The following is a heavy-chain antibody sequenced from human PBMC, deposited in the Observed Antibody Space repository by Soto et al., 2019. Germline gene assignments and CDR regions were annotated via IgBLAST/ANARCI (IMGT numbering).Heavy chain of an antibody. CDR1: GGSISSSSYY. V-gene: IGHV4-39*01. CDR3: ARHILELRPFDY. D-gene: IGHD1-7*01. Sequence: SETLSLTCTVSGGSISSSSYYWGWIRQPPGKGLEWIGSIYYSGSTYYNPSLKSRVTISVDTSKNQFSLKLSSVTAADTAVYYCARHILELRPFDYWGKGTLVTVSS. CDR2: IYYSGST. J-gene: IGHJ4*02.